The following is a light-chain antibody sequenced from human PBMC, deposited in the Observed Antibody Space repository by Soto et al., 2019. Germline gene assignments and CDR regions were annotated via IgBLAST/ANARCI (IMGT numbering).Light chain of an antibody. CDR3: VLYMGSGIWV. Sequence: QTVVTQEPSFSVSPGRTVTRTCGLSSGSVSTNYYPSWYQQTPGQAPRTLIYSTNTRSSGVPDRFSGSILGNKAALTITGAQADDESDYYCVLYMGSGIWVFGGGTKLTVL. J-gene: IGLJ3*02. CDR1: SGSVSTNYY. V-gene: IGLV8-61*01. CDR2: STN.